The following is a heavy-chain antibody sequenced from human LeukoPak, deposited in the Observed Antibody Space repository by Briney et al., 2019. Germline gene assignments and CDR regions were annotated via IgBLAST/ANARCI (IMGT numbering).Heavy chain of an antibody. CDR1: GFTFSSYG. D-gene: IGHD5-18*01. V-gene: IGHV3-33*01. Sequence: GGSLRLSCAASGFTFSSYGMHWVRQAPGKGLEWVAVIWYDGSNKYYADSVKGRFTISRDNSKNTLYLQMNSLRAEDTAVYYCARDAQLWLNFSPMYYLDYWGQGTLVTVSS. CDR2: IWYDGSNK. J-gene: IGHJ4*02. CDR3: ARDAQLWLNFSPMYYLDY.